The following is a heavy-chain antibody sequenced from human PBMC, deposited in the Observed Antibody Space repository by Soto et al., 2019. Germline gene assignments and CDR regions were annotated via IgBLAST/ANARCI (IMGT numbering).Heavy chain of an antibody. D-gene: IGHD5-18*01. J-gene: IGHJ4*02. CDR2: IYYSGST. CDR1: GGSISSYY. V-gene: IGHV4-59*08. CDR3: ARRYGSCFDY. Sequence: QVQLQESGPGLVKPSETLSLTCSVSGGSISSYYWSWIRQPPGKGLEWIGYIYYSGSTNYNPPLKSRVTISVDRSKNQFSLKLGSVTAADTGVYYCARRYGSCFDYWGQGTLVTVSS.